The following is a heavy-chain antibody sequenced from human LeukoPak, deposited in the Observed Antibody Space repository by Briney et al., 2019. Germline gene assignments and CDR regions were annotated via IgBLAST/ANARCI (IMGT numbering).Heavy chain of an antibody. D-gene: IGHD2-15*01. CDR1: GYSFTSYW. J-gene: IGHJ4*02. V-gene: IGHV5-51*01. CDR3: ARHSRQVVVAATPGYFDY. CDR2: IYPGDSDT. Sequence: GESLKISCKGSGYSFTSYWIGWVRQMPGKGLEWMGIIYPGDSDTRYSPSFQGQVTISADKSISTAYLQWSSLKASDTAMYYCARHSRQVVVAATPGYFDYWGQGTLVTVSS.